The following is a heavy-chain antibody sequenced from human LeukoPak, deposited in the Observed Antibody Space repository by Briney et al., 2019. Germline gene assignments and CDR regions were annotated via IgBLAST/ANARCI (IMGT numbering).Heavy chain of an antibody. D-gene: IGHD1-26*01. Sequence: GASVKVSCKASGYTFTGYYLHWVRQAPGQGLEWMGWINPNSGGTNYAQKFQGRVTMTRDTSISTAYMELSRLRSDDTAVYYCARERWELVPYYYMDVWGKGTTVTISS. CDR2: INPNSGGT. J-gene: IGHJ6*03. CDR1: GYTFTGYY. V-gene: IGHV1-2*02. CDR3: ARERWELVPYYYMDV.